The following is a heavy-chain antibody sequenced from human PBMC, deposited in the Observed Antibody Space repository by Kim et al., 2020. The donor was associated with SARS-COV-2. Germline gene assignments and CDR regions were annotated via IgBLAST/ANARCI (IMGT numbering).Heavy chain of an antibody. CDR3: ARDFLSADSSSWYDY. V-gene: IGHV1-2*04. D-gene: IGHD6-13*01. CDR1: GYTFTGYY. Sequence: ASVKVSCKASGYTFTGYYMHWVRQAPGQGLEWIGWINPNSGGTNYAQKFQGWVTMTRATSISTAYMELSRLRSDDTAVYYCARDFLSADSSSWYDYCGQGTLVTVPS. CDR2: INPNSGGT. J-gene: IGHJ4*02.